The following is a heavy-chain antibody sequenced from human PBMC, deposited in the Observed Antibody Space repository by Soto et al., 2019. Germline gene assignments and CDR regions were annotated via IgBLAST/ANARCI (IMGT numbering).Heavy chain of an antibody. V-gene: IGHV1-69*13. CDR1: GGTFSSYA. J-gene: IGHJ4*02. D-gene: IGHD3-22*01. CDR2: IIPIFGTA. Sequence: ASVKVSCKASGGTFSSYAISWVRQAPGQGLEWMGGIIPIFGTANYAQKFQGRVTITADESTSTAYMELSSLRSEDTAVYYCAENYYDSSGYYPYYFDYWGQGTLVTVSS. CDR3: AENYYDSSGYYPYYFDY.